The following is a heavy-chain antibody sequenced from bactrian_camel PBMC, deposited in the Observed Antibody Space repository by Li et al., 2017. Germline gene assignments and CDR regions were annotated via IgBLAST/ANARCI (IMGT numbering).Heavy chain of an antibody. CDR2: VCTGDSST. D-gene: IGHD1*01. Sequence: VQLVESGGGSVQAGGSLRLSCAASGYTYSTNCMGWFRQAPGKEREGVAVVCTGDSSTYYAHSVKGRFTISRDNATNTVYLQMNSLKPEDTALYSCAAGLRERTWAYWGQGTQVTVS. V-gene: IGHV3S40*01. CDR3: AAGLRERTWAY. CDR1: GYTYSTNC. J-gene: IGHJ4*01.